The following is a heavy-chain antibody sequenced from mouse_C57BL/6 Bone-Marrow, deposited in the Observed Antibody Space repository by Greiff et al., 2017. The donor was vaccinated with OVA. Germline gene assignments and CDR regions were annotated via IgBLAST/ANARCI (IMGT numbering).Heavy chain of an antibody. CDR1: GFNIKDDY. Sequence: EVMLVESGAELVRPGASVKLSCTASGFNIKDDYMHWVKQRPEQGLEWIGWIDPENGDTEYASKFQGKATITADTSSNTAYLQLSSLTSEDTAVYYCTTDFSRYYWGQGTTLTVSS. CDR2: IDPENGDT. CDR3: TTDFSRYY. J-gene: IGHJ2*01. V-gene: IGHV14-4*01.